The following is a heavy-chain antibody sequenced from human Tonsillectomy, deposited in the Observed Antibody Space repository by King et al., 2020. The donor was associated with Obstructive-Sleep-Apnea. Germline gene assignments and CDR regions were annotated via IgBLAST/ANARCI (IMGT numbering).Heavy chain of an antibody. D-gene: IGHD3-9*01. J-gene: IGHJ4*02. CDR1: GGSISSSSYY. V-gene: IGHV4-39*01. Sequence: QLQESGPGLVKPSETLSLTCTVSGGSISSSSYYWGWIRQPPGKGLGWIGSIYYIGSTYYNPSLKSRVTISVDPSKNQFSLKLSSVPAADTAVYYCARQIGDYDILTGYYNWGQGTLVTVSS. CDR3: ARQIGDYDILTGYYN. CDR2: IYYIGST.